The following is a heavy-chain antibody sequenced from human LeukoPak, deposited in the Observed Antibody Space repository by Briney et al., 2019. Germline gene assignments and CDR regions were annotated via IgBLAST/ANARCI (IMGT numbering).Heavy chain of an antibody. CDR2: INPNSGGT. V-gene: IGHV1-2*02. Sequence: ASVKVSCKASGYTFTGYYMHWVRQAPGQGLEWMGWINPNSGGTNYAQKFQGRVTMTRDTSISTAYMELSRLRSDDTAAYYCARDLIVVVPAVYYYYYGMDVWGQGTTVTVSS. CDR1: GYTFTGYY. CDR3: ARDLIVVVPAVYYYYYGMDV. D-gene: IGHD2-2*01. J-gene: IGHJ6*02.